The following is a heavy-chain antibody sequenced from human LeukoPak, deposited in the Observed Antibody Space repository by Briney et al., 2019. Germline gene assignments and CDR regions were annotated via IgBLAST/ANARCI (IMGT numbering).Heavy chain of an antibody. Sequence: GESLKISCKGSGYSFTSYWIGWVRQMPGKGLEWMGIIYPGDSDTRYSPSFQGQVTISADKSISTAYLQWSSLKASDTAMYYCARTYCGSTSCLIFQHWGQGTLVTVSS. CDR1: GYSFTSYW. CDR3: ARTYCGSTSCLIFQH. D-gene: IGHD2-2*01. V-gene: IGHV5-51*01. CDR2: IYPGDSDT. J-gene: IGHJ1*01.